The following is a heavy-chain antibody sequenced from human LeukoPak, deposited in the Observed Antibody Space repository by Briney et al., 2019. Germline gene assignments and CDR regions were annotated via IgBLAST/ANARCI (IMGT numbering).Heavy chain of an antibody. Sequence: GGSLRLSCAASGFTFSNFAMSWVREASGKGLEWVSTISASIGYTYYADSVKGRFTISRDNSKNTLYLQMNSLRAEDTAVYYCAKDYSGSYYNFDYWGQGTLVTVSS. J-gene: IGHJ4*02. CDR3: AKDYSGSYYNFDY. D-gene: IGHD1-26*01. V-gene: IGHV3-23*01. CDR2: ISASIGYT. CDR1: GFTFSNFA.